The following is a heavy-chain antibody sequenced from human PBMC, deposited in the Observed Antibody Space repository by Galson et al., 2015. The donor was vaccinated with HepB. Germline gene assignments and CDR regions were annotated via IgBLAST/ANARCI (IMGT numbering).Heavy chain of an antibody. CDR3: ARGLRLPNY. J-gene: IGHJ4*02. CDR2: INHSGST. Sequence: SETLSLTCAVYGGSFSGYYWSWIRQPPGKGLEWIGEINHSGSTNYNPSLKSRVTISVDTSKNQFSLTLSSVTAADTAVYYCARGLRLPNYWGQGTLVTVSS. V-gene: IGHV4-34*01. CDR1: GGSFSGYY.